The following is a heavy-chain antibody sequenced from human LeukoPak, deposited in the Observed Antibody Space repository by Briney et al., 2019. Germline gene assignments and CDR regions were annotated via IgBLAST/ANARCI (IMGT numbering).Heavy chain of an antibody. V-gene: IGHV4-61*01. J-gene: IGHJ4*02. CDR3: ARTYDYVWGSYRYGGYFDY. Sequence: SETLSLTCIVSGGSVSSGSYYWSWIRQPPGKGLEWIGYIYYSGSTNYNPSLKSRATISVDTSKNQFSLKLSSVTAADTAVYYCARTYDYVWGSYRYGGYFDYWGQGTLVTVSS. CDR2: IYYSGST. CDR1: GGSVSSGSYY. D-gene: IGHD3-16*02.